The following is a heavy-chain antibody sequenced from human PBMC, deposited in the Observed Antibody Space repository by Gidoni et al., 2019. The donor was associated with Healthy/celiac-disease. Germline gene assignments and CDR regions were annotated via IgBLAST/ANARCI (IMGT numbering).Heavy chain of an antibody. CDR3: ARNMVRGVGGAWGMDV. J-gene: IGHJ6*02. Sequence: QVQLVQSGAEVKKPGSSVKVSCKASGGTFSSYAIIWVRQAPGQGLEWMGGIIPMCGTANYAQKFQGRVTITADESTSTAYMGLSSLRSEDTAVYYCARNMVRGVGGAWGMDVWGQGTTVTVSS. D-gene: IGHD3-10*01. CDR1: GGTFSSYA. CDR2: IIPMCGTA. V-gene: IGHV1-69*01.